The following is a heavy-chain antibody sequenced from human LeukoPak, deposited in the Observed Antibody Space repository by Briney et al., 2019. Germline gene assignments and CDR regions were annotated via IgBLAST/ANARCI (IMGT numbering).Heavy chain of an antibody. V-gene: IGHV1-46*01. Sequence: ASVKVSCKASGYTFTSYYIHWVRQAPGQGLEWVGVINPSGGSTNYAQRFQGRVSMTRDTSRSTVYMELSSLRSEDTAVYYCASGYSGSSFDYWGQGTLVTVSS. CDR3: ASGYSGSSFDY. J-gene: IGHJ4*02. CDR2: INPSGGST. CDR1: GYTFTSYY. D-gene: IGHD1-26*01.